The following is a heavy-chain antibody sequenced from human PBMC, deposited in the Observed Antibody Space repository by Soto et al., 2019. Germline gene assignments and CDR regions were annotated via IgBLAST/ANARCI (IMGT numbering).Heavy chain of an antibody. CDR3: ARRPSTVTTRPHAFDI. J-gene: IGHJ3*02. Sequence: QITLKESGPTLVKPTQPLTLTCTFSGFSLSTSGVGVGWIRQPPGKALEWLALIYWDDDKRYSPSLKSRLTITKDTSKNQVVLTMTNMDPVDTATYYCARRPSTVTTRPHAFDIWGQGTMVTVSS. CDR2: IYWDDDK. CDR1: GFSLSTSGVG. D-gene: IGHD4-17*01. V-gene: IGHV2-5*02.